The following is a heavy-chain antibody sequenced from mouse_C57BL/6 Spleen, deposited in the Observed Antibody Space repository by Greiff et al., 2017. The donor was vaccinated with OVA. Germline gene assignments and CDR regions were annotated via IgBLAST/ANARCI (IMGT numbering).Heavy chain of an antibody. J-gene: IGHJ2*01. CDR2: IDPSDSYT. CDR3: ARYSNCLDY. Sequence: QVQLQQPGAELVMPGASVKLSCKASGYTFTRYWMHWVKQRPGQGLEWIGEIDPSDSYTNYNQKFKGKSTLTVDKSSSTAYMQLSSLTSEDSAVYYCARYSNCLDYWGQGTTLTVSS. CDR1: GYTFTRYW. D-gene: IGHD2-5*01. V-gene: IGHV1-69*01.